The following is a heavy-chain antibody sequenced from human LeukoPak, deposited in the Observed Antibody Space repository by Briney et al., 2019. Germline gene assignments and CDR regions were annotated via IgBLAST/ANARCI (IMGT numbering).Heavy chain of an antibody. CDR3: ARGDYSDSSTYFIDAFDI. J-gene: IGHJ3*02. V-gene: IGHV3-7*01. CDR2: IKQDGRET. D-gene: IGHD3-22*01. Sequence: GGSLRLSCAASGFTFSSYWMSWVRQAPGKGLEWVANIKQDGRETFYVDTVKGRFTISRDNAKKSLYLQMNSLRAEDTAVYYCARGDYSDSSTYFIDAFDIWGQGTMVTVSS. CDR1: GFTFSSYW.